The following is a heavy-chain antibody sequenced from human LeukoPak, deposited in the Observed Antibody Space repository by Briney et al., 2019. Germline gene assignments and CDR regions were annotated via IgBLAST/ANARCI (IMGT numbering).Heavy chain of an antibody. CDR3: ARGGGLTRFGVVVFGTFYYMEV. D-gene: IGHD3-3*01. J-gene: IGHJ6*03. CDR1: GFTFNSYW. CDR2: IKQDGTEK. V-gene: IGHV3-7*01. Sequence: GGSLRLSCAASGFTFNSYWMAWVRQAPGKGLEWVAHIKQDGTEKYYVDSVKGRFTISRDNAKESVFLEMNSLRGEDTAVYYCARGGGLTRFGVVVFGTFYYMEVWGKGTTVTVSS.